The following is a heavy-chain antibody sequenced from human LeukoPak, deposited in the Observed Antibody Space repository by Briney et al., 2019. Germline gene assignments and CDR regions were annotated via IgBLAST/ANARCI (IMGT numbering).Heavy chain of an antibody. CDR1: GGSISSSSYY. Sequence: SETLSLTCTVSGGSISSSSYYWGWIRQPPGKGLEWIGSIYYSGSTYYNPSLKSRVTISVDTSKNQFSLKLSSVTAADTAVYYCARLSYVWGSYRLIPHYYFDYWGQGTLVTVSS. D-gene: IGHD3-16*02. J-gene: IGHJ4*02. V-gene: IGHV4-39*01. CDR2: IYYSGST. CDR3: ARLSYVWGSYRLIPHYYFDY.